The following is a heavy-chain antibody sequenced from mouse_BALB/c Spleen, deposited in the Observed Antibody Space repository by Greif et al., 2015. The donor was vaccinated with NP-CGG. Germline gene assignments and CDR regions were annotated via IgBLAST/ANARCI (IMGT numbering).Heavy chain of an antibody. CDR3: ALLLWLQYYAMDY. CDR1: GFNIKDYY. D-gene: IGHD1-1*02. CDR2: IDPENGNT. J-gene: IGHJ4*01. Sequence: EVQLQQSGAELVRPGALVKLSCKASGFNIKDYYMHWVKQRPEQGLEWIGWIDPENGNTIYDPKFQGKASITADTSSNTAYLQLSSLTSEDTAVYYCALLLWLQYYAMDYWGQGTSVTVSS. V-gene: IGHV14-1*02.